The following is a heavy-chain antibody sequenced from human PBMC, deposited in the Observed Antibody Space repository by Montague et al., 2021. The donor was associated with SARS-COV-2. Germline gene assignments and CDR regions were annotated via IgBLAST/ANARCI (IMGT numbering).Heavy chain of an antibody. Sequence: SLRLSCAASGFTFSSYSMNWVRQAPGKGLEWVSSISSSSSYIYYADSVKGRFTISRDNAKNSLYLQMNSLRAEDTAVYYCARDLDYYGSGSYSDLYYYYGMDVWGQGTAVPVSS. CDR1: GFTFSSYS. V-gene: IGHV3-21*01. D-gene: IGHD3-10*01. CDR2: ISSSSSYI. CDR3: ARDLDYYGSGSYSDLYYYYGMDV. J-gene: IGHJ6*02.